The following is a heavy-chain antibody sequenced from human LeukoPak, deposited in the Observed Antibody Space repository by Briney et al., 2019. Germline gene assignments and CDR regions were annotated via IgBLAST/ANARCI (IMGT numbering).Heavy chain of an antibody. D-gene: IGHD3-16*02. CDR3: AREGMITFGGVIGWFDP. J-gene: IGHJ5*02. Sequence: SETLSLTCSVSGGSISSNYWSWFRQPPGKGLEWIGYIYYSGSTTYNPSLKSRVTISVDTSKNQFSLKLSSVTAADTAVYYCAREGMITFGGVIGWFDPWGQGTLVTVSS. CDR2: IYYSGST. V-gene: IGHV4-59*12. CDR1: GGSISSNY.